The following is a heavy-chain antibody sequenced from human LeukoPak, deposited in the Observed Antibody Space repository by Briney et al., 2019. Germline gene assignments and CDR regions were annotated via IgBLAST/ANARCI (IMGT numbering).Heavy chain of an antibody. CDR2: IIPIFGTA. CDR1: GGTFSSCA. J-gene: IGHJ5*02. D-gene: IGHD3-10*01. CDR3: ARLSLYGSEDWFDP. V-gene: IGHV1-69*05. Sequence: SVKVSCKASGGTFSSCAISWVRQAPGQGLEWMGGIIPIFGTANYAQKFQGRVTITTDESTSTAYMELSSLRSEDTAVYYCARLSLYGSEDWFDPWGQGTLVTVSS.